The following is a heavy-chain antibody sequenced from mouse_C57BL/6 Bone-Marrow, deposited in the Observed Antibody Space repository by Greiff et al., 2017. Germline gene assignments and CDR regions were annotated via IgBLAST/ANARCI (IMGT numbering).Heavy chain of an antibody. J-gene: IGHJ3*01. V-gene: IGHV14-4*01. CDR1: GFNIKDDY. CDR2: IDPENGDT. D-gene: IGHD1-1*01. Sequence: VQLKESGAELVRPGASVKLSCTASGFNIKDDYMHWVKQRPEQGLAWIGWIDPENGDTEYASKFQGQATITADTSSNTADLQLSSLTAEDTAVYYCLYYYGSPWFAYWGQGTLVTVSA. CDR3: LYYYGSPWFAY.